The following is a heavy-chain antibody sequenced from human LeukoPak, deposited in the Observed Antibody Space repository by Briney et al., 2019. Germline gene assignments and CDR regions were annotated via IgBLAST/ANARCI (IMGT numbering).Heavy chain of an antibody. CDR2: INHSGST. D-gene: IGHD3-9*01. J-gene: IGHJ3*02. Sequence: SETLSLTCAVYGGSFSGHYWSWIRQPPGKGLEWIGEINHSGSTNYNPSLKSRVTISVDTSKNQFSLKLSSVTAADTAVYYCARGSLKTDWYTAFDIWGQGTMVTVSS. CDR3: ARGSLKTDWYTAFDI. V-gene: IGHV4-34*01. CDR1: GGSFSGHY.